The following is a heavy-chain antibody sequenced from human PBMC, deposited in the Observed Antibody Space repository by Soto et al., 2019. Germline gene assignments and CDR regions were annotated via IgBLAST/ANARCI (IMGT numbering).Heavy chain of an antibody. V-gene: IGHV4-39*01. Sequence: PSETLSLTCTVSGGSISSSSYYWGWIRQPPGKGLEWIGSIFYSGSTYYNPSLKSRVTISVDTSKNQFSLKLTSVTAADTAVYYCASSYSSSLNNWFDPWGQGTLVTVS. D-gene: IGHD6-13*01. CDR2: IFYSGST. CDR1: GGSISSSSYY. J-gene: IGHJ5*02. CDR3: ASSYSSSLNNWFDP.